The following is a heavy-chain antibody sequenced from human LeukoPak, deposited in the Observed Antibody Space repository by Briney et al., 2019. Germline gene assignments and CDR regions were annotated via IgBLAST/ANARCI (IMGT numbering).Heavy chain of an antibody. CDR3: ARDGYRTRGWFDP. CDR2: ISSSSSYI. V-gene: IGHV3-21*01. CDR1: GFTFSSYS. D-gene: IGHD3-16*02. J-gene: IGHJ5*02. Sequence: GGSLSLSCAASGFTFSSYSMNWVRQAPGKGPEWVSSISSSSSYIYYADSVKGRFTISRDNAKNSLYLQMNSLRAEDTAVYYCARDGYRTRGWFDPWGQGTLVTVSS.